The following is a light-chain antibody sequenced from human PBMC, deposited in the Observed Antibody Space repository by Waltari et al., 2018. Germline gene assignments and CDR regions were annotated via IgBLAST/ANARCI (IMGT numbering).Light chain of an antibody. CDR1: SSDVGGYDY. Sequence: QSALTQPRSVSGSLGQSVTISCTGTSSDVGGYDYVSWYQHHPGKAPKLMICDVTKRPSGLPDRFSGSKSGNTASLTISGLQAEDEADYYCCSYAGSYTHVVFGGGTKLTVL. CDR3: CSYAGSYTHVV. V-gene: IGLV2-11*01. J-gene: IGLJ2*01. CDR2: DVT.